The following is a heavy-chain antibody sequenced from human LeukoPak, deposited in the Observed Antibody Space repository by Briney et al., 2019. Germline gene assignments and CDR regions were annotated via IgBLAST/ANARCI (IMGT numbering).Heavy chain of an antibody. CDR2: IYDSGST. J-gene: IGHJ4*02. CDR3: APVGGSDPTGT. V-gene: IGHV4-39*01. D-gene: IGHD2-21*02. CDR1: GGSIRSSYYY. Sequence: KPSETLSLTCTVSGGSIRSSYYYWGWIRQPPGKGLEWIGSIYDSGSTYYNPSLKSRVTISVDTSKNQFSLKLNSVTAADTAVYYCAPVGGSDPTGTRGQGTLVTVSS.